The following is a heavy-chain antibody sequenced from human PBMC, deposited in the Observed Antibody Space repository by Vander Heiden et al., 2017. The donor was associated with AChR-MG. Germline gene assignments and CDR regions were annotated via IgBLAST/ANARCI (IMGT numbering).Heavy chain of an antibody. J-gene: IGHJ3*02. V-gene: IGHV4-34*01. CDR2: INHSGST. CDR1: GGSFSGYY. CDR3: ARAGDYYDSSGYYYLDAFDI. Sequence: QVQLQQWGAGLLKPSETLSLTCAVSGGSFSGYYWGWIRQPPGKGLEWIGEINHSGSTNYNPSLKSRVTISVDTSKNQFSLKLSSVTAADTAVYYCARAGDYYDSSGYYYLDAFDIWGQGTMVTVSS. D-gene: IGHD3-22*01.